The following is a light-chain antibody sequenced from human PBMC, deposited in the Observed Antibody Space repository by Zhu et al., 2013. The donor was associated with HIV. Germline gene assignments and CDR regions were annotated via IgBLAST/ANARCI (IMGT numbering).Light chain of an antibody. Sequence: QSALTQPASVSGSPGQSITISCTGSSNDVGGYNYVSWYQQHPGKAPKLILYEVTKRPSGIPERFSGSNSGTTATLTISRVEAGDEADYYCQTWDNNFVVFGGGTKLTVL. J-gene: IGLJ2*01. CDR3: QTWDNNFVV. CDR2: EVT. V-gene: IGLV2-14*01. CDR1: SNDVGGYNY.